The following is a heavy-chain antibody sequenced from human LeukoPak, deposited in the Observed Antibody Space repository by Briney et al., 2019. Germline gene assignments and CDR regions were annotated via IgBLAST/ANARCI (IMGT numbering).Heavy chain of an antibody. Sequence: GGSLRLSCAASGFTFGDYAMHWVRQAPGKGLEWVSSINWNGGSTGYADSVKGRFTISRDSAKNSLYLQMNSLRAEDTALYYCAKGGYYDLDAFDIWGQGTMVTVSS. D-gene: IGHD1-26*01. J-gene: IGHJ3*02. CDR3: AKGGYYDLDAFDI. CDR1: GFTFGDYA. CDR2: INWNGGST. V-gene: IGHV3-20*04.